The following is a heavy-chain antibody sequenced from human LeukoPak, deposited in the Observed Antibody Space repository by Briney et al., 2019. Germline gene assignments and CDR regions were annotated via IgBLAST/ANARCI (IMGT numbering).Heavy chain of an antibody. Sequence: GGSLRLSCAASGFTFSSYAMSWVRQAPGKGLEWVSAICGSGGSTYYADYVKGRVTISRDNSKNTLYLQMNSLRAEDTAVYYCAKGVRFLEWFFDYWGQGTLVTVSS. CDR2: ICGSGGST. V-gene: IGHV3-23*01. CDR1: GFTFSSYA. CDR3: AKGVRFLEWFFDY. J-gene: IGHJ4*02. D-gene: IGHD3-3*01.